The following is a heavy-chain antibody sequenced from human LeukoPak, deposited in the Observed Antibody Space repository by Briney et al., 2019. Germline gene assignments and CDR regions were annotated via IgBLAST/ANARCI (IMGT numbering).Heavy chain of an antibody. J-gene: IGHJ4*02. CDR1: GFTFSSYS. CDR3: ARDGGSITGTTGLFDY. CDR2: ISSSSSYI. V-gene: IGHV3-21*01. D-gene: IGHD1-7*01. Sequence: PGGSLRRSCAASGFTFSSYSMNWVRQAPGKGLEWVSSISSSSSYIYYADSLKGRFTISRDNAKNSLYLQMNSLRAEDTAVYYCARDGGSITGTTGLFDYWGQGTLVTVSS.